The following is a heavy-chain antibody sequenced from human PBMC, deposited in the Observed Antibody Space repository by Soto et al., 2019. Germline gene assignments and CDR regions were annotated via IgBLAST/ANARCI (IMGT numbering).Heavy chain of an antibody. D-gene: IGHD3-9*01. Sequence: GESLKISGQASGYTFTNYWVGWVRQMPGKGLEWMGIIYPDDSDTRYSPSFQGHVTISADKSISTAYLQWSSLKASDSATYYCARRDMLTGYVYFDYWGQGTRVTVSS. V-gene: IGHV5-51*01. CDR3: ARRDMLTGYVYFDY. J-gene: IGHJ4*02. CDR1: GYTFTNYW. CDR2: IYPDDSDT.